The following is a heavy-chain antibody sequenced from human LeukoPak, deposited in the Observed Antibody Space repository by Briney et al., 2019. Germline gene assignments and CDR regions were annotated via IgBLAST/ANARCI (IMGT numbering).Heavy chain of an antibody. CDR1: GYTFTSYD. D-gene: IGHD3-10*01. Sequence: ASVKVSCKASGYTFTSYDINWVRQATGQGLEWMGWMNPNSGNTGYAQKFQGRVTITADKSTSTAYMELSSLRSEDTAVYYCAVPTAGGYYYGMDVWGQGTTVTASS. CDR2: MNPNSGNT. CDR3: AVPTAGGYYYGMDV. J-gene: IGHJ6*02. V-gene: IGHV1-8*01.